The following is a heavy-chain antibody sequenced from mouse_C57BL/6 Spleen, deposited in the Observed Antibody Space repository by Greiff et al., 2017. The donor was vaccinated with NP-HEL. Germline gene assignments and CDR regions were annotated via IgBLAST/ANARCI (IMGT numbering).Heavy chain of an antibody. D-gene: IGHD1-1*01. Sequence: VQLQQSGAELVRPGTSVKVSCKASGYAFTNYLIEWVKQRPGQGLEWIGVINPGSGGTNYNEKFKGKATLTADKSSSTAYMQLSSLTSEDSAVYFCAKRGYGSSYAMDYWGQGTSVTVSS. CDR3: AKRGYGSSYAMDY. V-gene: IGHV1-54*01. CDR1: GYAFTNYL. CDR2: INPGSGGT. J-gene: IGHJ4*01.